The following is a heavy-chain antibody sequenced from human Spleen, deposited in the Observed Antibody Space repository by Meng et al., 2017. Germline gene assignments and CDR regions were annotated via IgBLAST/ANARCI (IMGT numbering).Heavy chain of an antibody. Sequence: ASVKVSCKASGYTFTSYYMHWVRQAPGQGLEWMGIINPSGGSTSYAQKFQGRVTITADESTSTAYMELSSLRSEDTAVYYCARGDHDYGGNSHYFDYWGQGTLVTVSS. V-gene: IGHV1-46*01. D-gene: IGHD4-23*01. J-gene: IGHJ4*02. CDR2: INPSGGST. CDR1: GYTFTSYY. CDR3: ARGDHDYGGNSHYFDY.